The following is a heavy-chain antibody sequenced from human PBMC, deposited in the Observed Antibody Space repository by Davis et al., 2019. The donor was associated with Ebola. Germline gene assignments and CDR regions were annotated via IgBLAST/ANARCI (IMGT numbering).Heavy chain of an antibody. CDR2: INTNTGNP. J-gene: IGHJ6*02. V-gene: IGHV7-4-1*02. CDR1: GYTFTNYG. Sequence: ASVKVSCNASGYTFTNYGITWVRQAPGQGLEWMGWINTNTGNPTYAQGFTGRFVFSLDTSVSTAYLQISSLKAEDTAVYYCARGVLEWLSYYYYGMDVWGQGTTVTVSS. CDR3: ARGVLEWLSYYYYGMDV. D-gene: IGHD3-3*01.